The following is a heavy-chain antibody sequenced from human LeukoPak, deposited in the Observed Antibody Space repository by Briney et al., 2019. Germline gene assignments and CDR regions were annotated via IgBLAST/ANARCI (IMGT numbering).Heavy chain of an antibody. Sequence: GESLKISCKGSGYSFTSYWIGWVRQMPGKGLEWMGIIYPGDSNTKYSPSFQGQVTISADKSIRTACLQWSSLEASDTAMYYCARRPMIPFGGAQYYFDYWGQGTLVTVSS. CDR3: ARRPMIPFGGAQYYFDY. CDR2: IYPGDSNT. J-gene: IGHJ4*02. V-gene: IGHV5-51*01. D-gene: IGHD3-16*01. CDR1: GYSFTSYW.